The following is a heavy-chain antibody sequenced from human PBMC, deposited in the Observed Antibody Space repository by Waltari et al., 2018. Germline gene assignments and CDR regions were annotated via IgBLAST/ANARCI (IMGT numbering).Heavy chain of an antibody. CDR2: IWYDGSNK. D-gene: IGHD3-22*01. Sequence: QVQLVESGGGVVQPGRSLRLSCAASGFTFSSYGMHWVRQAPGKGLEWVAVIWYDGSNKYYADSVKGRFTISRDNSKNTLYLQMNSLRAEDTAVYYCARASGYYPDAFDIWGQGTMVTVSS. J-gene: IGHJ3*02. V-gene: IGHV3-33*01. CDR1: GFTFSSYG. CDR3: ARASGYYPDAFDI.